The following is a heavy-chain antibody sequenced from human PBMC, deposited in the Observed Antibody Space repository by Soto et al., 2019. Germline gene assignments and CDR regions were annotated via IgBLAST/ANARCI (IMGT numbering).Heavy chain of an antibody. CDR2: INHSGST. CDR3: ARATQIVAMGRPFDY. CDR1: GGSFSGYS. Sequence: PSETLSLTCAVYGGSFSGYSWNWIRQPPGKGLEWTGEINHSGSTNYNPSLKSRVTISLDTSKNQFSLRLTSLTAADTAVYFCARATQIVAMGRPFDYWGQGIMVTVYS. V-gene: IGHV4-34*01. J-gene: IGHJ4*02. D-gene: IGHD5-12*01.